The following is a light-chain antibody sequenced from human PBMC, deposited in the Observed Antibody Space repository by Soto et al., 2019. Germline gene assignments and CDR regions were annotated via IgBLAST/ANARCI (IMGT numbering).Light chain of an antibody. V-gene: IGKV1-39*01. CDR3: QQSSGIPYT. J-gene: IGKJ2*01. CDR1: HNIGTY. Sequence: DIQMTQSPASLSASVGDRVTVTCRASHNIGTYLNWYQQQPGKAPKLLIDAASTLQSGVPSRFSGSGSGTDFTLTISSLQPEDFATYYCQQSSGIPYTFGQGTKAEIK. CDR2: AAS.